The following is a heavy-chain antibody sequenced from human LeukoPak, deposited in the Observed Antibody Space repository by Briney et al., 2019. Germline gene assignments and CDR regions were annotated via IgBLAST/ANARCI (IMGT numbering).Heavy chain of an antibody. CDR3: ARDFDYSNYVFWFDP. Sequence: ASVKVSCKASGYTFTGYYMHWVRQAPGQGLEWMGWINPNSGGTNYVQKFQGRVTMTRDTSISTAYMELSRLRSDDTAVYYCARDFDYSNYVFWFDPWGQGTLVTVSS. CDR1: GYTFTGYY. V-gene: IGHV1-2*02. CDR2: INPNSGGT. J-gene: IGHJ5*02. D-gene: IGHD4-11*01.